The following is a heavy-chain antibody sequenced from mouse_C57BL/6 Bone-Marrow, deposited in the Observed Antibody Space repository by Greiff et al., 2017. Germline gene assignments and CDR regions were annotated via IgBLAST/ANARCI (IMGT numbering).Heavy chain of an antibody. CDR1: GYTFTDYN. V-gene: IGHV1-18*01. CDR2: INPNNGGT. Sequence: VQLQQSGPELVKPGASVKIPCKASGYTFTDYNMDWVKQSHGKSLEWIGDINPNNGGTIYNQKFKGKATLTVDKSSSTAYMELRSLTSEDTAVYYCARSPGSSYGHWYFDVWGTGTTVTVSS. J-gene: IGHJ1*03. D-gene: IGHD1-1*01. CDR3: ARSPGSSYGHWYFDV.